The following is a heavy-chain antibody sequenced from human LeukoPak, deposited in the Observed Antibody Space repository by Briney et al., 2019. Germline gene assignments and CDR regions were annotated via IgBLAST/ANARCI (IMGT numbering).Heavy chain of an antibody. D-gene: IGHD2-15*01. V-gene: IGHV3-64D*09. CDR3: VRGYSFGPYGMDV. CDR1: GFPFSSYA. J-gene: IGHJ6*02. CDR2: ISDSGGST. Sequence: GGSLRLSCSASGFPFSSYAMHWVRQAPGKGLEYVSAISDSGGSTYYADSVKGRFTISRDNSKNTLYLQMSSLRAEDTAAYFCVRGYSFGPYGMDVWGQGTTVTVSS.